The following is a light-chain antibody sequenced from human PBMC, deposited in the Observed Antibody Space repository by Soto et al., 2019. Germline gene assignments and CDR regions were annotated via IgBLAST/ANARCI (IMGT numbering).Light chain of an antibody. CDR3: QQRSNWPLT. V-gene: IGKV3-11*01. CDR1: QDINTY. J-gene: IGKJ4*01. CDR2: DAS. Sequence: EVVLTQSPATLSLSPGEKATLSCRASQDINTYLGWYQQKPGQPPRLLIYDASNRASGIPARFSGSGSGTDFTLTINSLEPEDFAIYYCQQRSNWPLTFGGGTKVDIK.